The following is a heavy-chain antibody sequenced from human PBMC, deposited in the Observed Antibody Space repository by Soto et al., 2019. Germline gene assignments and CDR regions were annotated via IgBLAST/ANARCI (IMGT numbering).Heavy chain of an antibody. CDR2: ISGSGGST. D-gene: IGHD2-21*02. Sequence: EVQLLESGGGLVQPGGSLRLSCAVSVFTFSSYAMSWVRQAPGKGLEWVSAISGSGGSTYYADSVKGRFTISRDNSKNTLYLQMNSLRAEDTALYYCAKGDHVIVVVTAALFDYWGQGTLVTVSS. V-gene: IGHV3-23*01. CDR1: VFTFSSYA. CDR3: AKGDHVIVVVTAALFDY. J-gene: IGHJ4*02.